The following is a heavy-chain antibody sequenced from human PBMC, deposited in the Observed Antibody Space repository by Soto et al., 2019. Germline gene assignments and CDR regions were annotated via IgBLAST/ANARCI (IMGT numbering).Heavy chain of an antibody. Sequence: GGSLRLSCAASGFTFSSHGMHWVRQAPGKGLEWVAVISSDERNKYYGDSVKGRFTISRDNSKNTLYLHMNSLRIEDTAVYYCAKDQNVLRFLEWLTALDYWGQGTLVTVSS. D-gene: IGHD3-3*01. CDR2: ISSDERNK. V-gene: IGHV3-30*18. J-gene: IGHJ4*02. CDR1: GFTFSSHG. CDR3: AKDQNVLRFLEWLTALDY.